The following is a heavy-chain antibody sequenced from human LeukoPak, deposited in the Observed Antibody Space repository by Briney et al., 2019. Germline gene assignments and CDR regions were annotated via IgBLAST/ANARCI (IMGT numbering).Heavy chain of an antibody. CDR2: IYHTGGT. Sequence: SETLSLTCRVSGCSITGYYLSWLRQAPGKGLEWVGYIYHTGGTNYNHSLTGRFPISLDTSKNKFSLTMNSLTAADPAAYYCARGGNGGGAYITYFDHWGQGALMTVSS. CDR1: GCSITGYY. V-gene: IGHV4-59*01. CDR3: ARGGNGGGAYITYFDH. J-gene: IGHJ4*02. D-gene: IGHD3-16*01.